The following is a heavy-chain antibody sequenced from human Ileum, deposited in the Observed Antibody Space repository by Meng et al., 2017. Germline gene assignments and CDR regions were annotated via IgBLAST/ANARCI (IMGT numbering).Heavy chain of an antibody. J-gene: IGHJ5*02. CDR3: AGQPTSSGAGYSWFDP. D-gene: IGHD2-2*01. CDR2: ITYTGNS. CDR1: GGSVTSSSYD. V-gene: IGHV4-39*01. Sequence: QLQLQESGPGLVKPTETLSPTCMVPGGSVTSSSYDWGWIRQPPGKGLEWIGGITYTGNSYTTPSLKTRLTTSLDTSKNQFSLRLNSLTAADTAVYYCAGQPTSSGAGYSWFDPWGQGILVTVSS.